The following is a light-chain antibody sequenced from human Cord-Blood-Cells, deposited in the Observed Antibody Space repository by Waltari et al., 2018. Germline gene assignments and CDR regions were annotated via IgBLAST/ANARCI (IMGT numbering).Light chain of an antibody. CDR3: MQGTHWPYT. Sequence: DVVSTQSPLSLPVTLGRQASISCRSSQSLVHSDGNTYLNWFQQRPGQSPRRLIYKVSNRDSGVPDRFSGSGSGTDFTLKISRVEAEDVGVYYCMQGTHWPYTFGQGPSWRSN. CDR2: KVS. J-gene: IGKJ2*01. V-gene: IGKV2-30*02. CDR1: QSLVHSDGNTY.